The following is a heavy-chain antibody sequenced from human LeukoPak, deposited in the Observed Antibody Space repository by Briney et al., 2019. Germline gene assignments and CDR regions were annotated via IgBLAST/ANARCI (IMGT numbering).Heavy chain of an antibody. CDR1: GYTFTSYD. J-gene: IGHJ4*02. Sequence: ASVKVSCKASGYTFTSYDINWVRQATGQGLEWMGWINPNSGGTNYAQKFQGRVTMTRDTSISTAYMELSRLRSDDTAVYYCARERSRIAAAGTGMGYWGQGTLVTVSS. V-gene: IGHV1-2*02. D-gene: IGHD6-13*01. CDR2: INPNSGGT. CDR3: ARERSRIAAAGTGMGY.